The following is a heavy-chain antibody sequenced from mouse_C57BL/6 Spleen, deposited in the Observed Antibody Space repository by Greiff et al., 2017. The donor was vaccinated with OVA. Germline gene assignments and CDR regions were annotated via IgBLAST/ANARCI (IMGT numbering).Heavy chain of an antibody. D-gene: IGHD2-3*01. CDR2: IYPGSGST. J-gene: IGHJ2*01. V-gene: IGHV1-55*01. CDR1: GYTFTSYW. CDR3: ARGRDGYYAYYFDY. Sequence: QVQLKQPGAELVKPGASVKMSCKASGYTFTSYWITWVKQRPGQGLEWIGDIYPGSGSTNYNEKFKSKATLTVDTSSSTAYMQLSSLTSEDSAVYYGARGRDGYYAYYFDYWGQGTTLTVSS.